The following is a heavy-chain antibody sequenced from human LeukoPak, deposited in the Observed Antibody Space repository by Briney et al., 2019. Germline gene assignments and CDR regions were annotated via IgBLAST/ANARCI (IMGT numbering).Heavy chain of an antibody. CDR3: ATLSIAAAGPLDY. CDR1: GFTFRSYA. Sequence: GRSLRLSCVASGFTFRSYAMHWVRQAPGKGLEWIIVISSDGTNKYYADSVKGRFTISRDNAKNSLYLQMNSLRAEDTAVYYCATLSIAAAGPLDYWGQGTLITVSS. CDR2: ISSDGTNK. D-gene: IGHD6-13*01. V-gene: IGHV3-30-3*01. J-gene: IGHJ4*02.